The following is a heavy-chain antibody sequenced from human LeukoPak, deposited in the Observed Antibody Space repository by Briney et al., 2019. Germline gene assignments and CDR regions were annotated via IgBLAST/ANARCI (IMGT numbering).Heavy chain of an antibody. CDR1: GGSFSGYY. CDR3: ARGALWFAELPLDS. V-gene: IGHV4-34*01. D-gene: IGHD3-10*01. CDR2: INHSGNT. Sequence: SETLSLTCAVYGGSFSGYYWSWIRQPPGNGLEWIGEINHSGNTNSHPSLKSRVTISVDTSKNQFSLKLSSVTAADTAVYYCARGALWFAELPLDSWGQGTLVTVSS. J-gene: IGHJ4*02.